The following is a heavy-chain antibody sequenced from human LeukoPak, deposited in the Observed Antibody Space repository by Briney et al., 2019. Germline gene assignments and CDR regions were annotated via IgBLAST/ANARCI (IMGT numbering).Heavy chain of an antibody. D-gene: IGHD3-22*01. V-gene: IGHV3-48*03. CDR1: GFTFSSYE. J-gene: IGHJ4*02. CDR2: ISSSGSTI. CDR3: ARATYYYDSSGPIPDY. Sequence: PGGSLRLSCAASGFTFSSYEMNWVRQAPGKGLEWVSYISSSGSTIYHADSVKGRFTISRDNAKNSLYLQMNSLRAEDTAVYYCARATYYYDSSGPIPDYWGQGTLVTVSS.